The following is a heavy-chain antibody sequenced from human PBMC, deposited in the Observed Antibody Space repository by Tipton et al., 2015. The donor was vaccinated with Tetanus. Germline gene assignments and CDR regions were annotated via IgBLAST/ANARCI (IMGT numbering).Heavy chain of an antibody. V-gene: IGHV3-30*14. J-gene: IGHJ4*02. CDR3: ARSAHFASWYD. CDR1: GFTFSSYA. Sequence: SLRLSCAASGFTFSSYAIQWVRQAPGKGLEWVAVISDNGGITFYGDSVRGRFFISRDNTKNSLSLQMNSLKDDDTAVYYCARSAHFASWYDWGPGTRVTVSS. D-gene: IGHD6-13*01. CDR2: ISDNGGIT.